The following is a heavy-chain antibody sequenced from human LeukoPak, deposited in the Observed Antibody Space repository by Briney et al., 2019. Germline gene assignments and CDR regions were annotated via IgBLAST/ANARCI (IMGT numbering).Heavy chain of an antibody. CDR2: ISYDGSNK. CDR3: ARSSSGFDY. J-gene: IGHJ4*02. CDR1: GFTFSSYA. D-gene: IGHD6-13*01. Sequence: GGSLRLSCAASGFTFSSYAMHWVRQAPGKGLEWVAVISYDGSNKYYADSVKGRFTISRDNSKNTLYLQMNSLRAEDTAVYYCARSSSGFDYWGQGTLVTVSS. V-gene: IGHV3-30*04.